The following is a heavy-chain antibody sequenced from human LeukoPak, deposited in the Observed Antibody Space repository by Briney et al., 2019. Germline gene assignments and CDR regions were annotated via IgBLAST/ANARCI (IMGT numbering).Heavy chain of an antibody. D-gene: IGHD6-13*01. CDR1: GFTVSSNY. V-gene: IGHV3-66*01. CDR2: IYSGGST. CDR3: ASETQYSSSWFPDY. J-gene: IGHJ4*02. Sequence: GGSLRLSCAASGFTVSSNYMSWVRQAPGKGLEWVSVIYSGGSTYYADSVKGRFTISRDNSKNTLYLQMNSLRAEDTAVYYCASETQYSSSWFPDYWGQGTLVTVSS.